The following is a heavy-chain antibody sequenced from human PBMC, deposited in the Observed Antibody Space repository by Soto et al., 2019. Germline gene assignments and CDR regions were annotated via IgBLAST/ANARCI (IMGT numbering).Heavy chain of an antibody. CDR1: GGSFSGYY. V-gene: IGHV4-34*01. Sequence: SETLSLTCAVYGGSFSGYYWSWIRQPPGKGLEWIGETNHSGSTYYNPSVKSRVTISVDTSKNQFSLKLSSVTAADTAVYYYARDLRAGHIDYWGQGTLVTVSS. J-gene: IGHJ4*02. CDR2: TNHSGST. CDR3: ARDLRAGHIDY.